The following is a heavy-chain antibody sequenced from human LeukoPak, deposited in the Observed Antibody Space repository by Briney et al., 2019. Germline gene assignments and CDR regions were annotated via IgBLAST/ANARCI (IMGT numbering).Heavy chain of an antibody. Sequence: TGRSLRLSCAASGFTFDDYAMHWVRQAPGKGLEWVSGISWNSGSIGYADSVKGRFTISRDNSKNTLYLQMNSLRAEDTAVYYCAKDIWGLGYYYYYYMDVWGKGTTVTVSS. J-gene: IGHJ6*03. D-gene: IGHD3-16*01. V-gene: IGHV3-9*01. CDR2: ISWNSGSI. CDR3: AKDIWGLGYYYYYYMDV. CDR1: GFTFDDYA.